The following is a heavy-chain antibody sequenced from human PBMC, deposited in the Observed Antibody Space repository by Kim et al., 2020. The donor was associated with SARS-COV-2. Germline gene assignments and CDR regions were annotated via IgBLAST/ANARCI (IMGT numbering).Heavy chain of an antibody. CDR1: GFTVSSNY. CDR3: ARGSGWFGPAFDY. D-gene: IGHD3-10*01. J-gene: IGHJ4*02. Sequence: GGSLRLSCAASGFTVSSNYMSWVRQAPGKGLEWVSVIYSGGSTYYADSVKGRFTISRDNSKNTLYLQMNSLRAEDTAVYYCARGSGWFGPAFDYWGQGTLVTVSS. V-gene: IGHV3-53*01. CDR2: IYSGGST.